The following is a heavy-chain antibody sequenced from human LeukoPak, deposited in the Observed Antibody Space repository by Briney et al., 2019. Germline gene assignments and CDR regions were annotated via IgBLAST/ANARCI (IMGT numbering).Heavy chain of an antibody. Sequence: GGSLRLSCAASGFTFSSYAMSWVRQAPGKGLEWVSGISGSRGSTYYADSVKGRFTISRDNFKNTLYLQMNSLRAEDTAVYYCAKAHSSSWFWIFDYWGQGTLVTVSS. CDR2: ISGSRGST. CDR3: AKAHSSSWFWIFDY. D-gene: IGHD6-13*01. J-gene: IGHJ4*02. V-gene: IGHV3-23*01. CDR1: GFTFSSYA.